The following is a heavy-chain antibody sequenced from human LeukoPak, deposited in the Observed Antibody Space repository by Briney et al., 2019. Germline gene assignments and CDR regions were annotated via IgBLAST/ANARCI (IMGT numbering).Heavy chain of an antibody. CDR1: GGSFSGYY. CDR2: INHSGST. V-gene: IGHV4-34*01. Sequence: SETVSLTCAVYGGSFSGYYWSWIRQPPGKGLEGIGEINHSGSTNYNPSLKSRVTISVDTSKNQFSLKLSSVTAAGTAVYYCARGRQDYDYVWGSYRYRLSRYFDYGGQGSLVTVSS. J-gene: IGHJ4*02. CDR3: ARGRQDYDYVWGSYRYRLSRYFDY. D-gene: IGHD3-16*02.